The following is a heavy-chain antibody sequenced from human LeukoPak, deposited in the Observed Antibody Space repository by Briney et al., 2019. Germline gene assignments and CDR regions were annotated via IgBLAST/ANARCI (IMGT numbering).Heavy chain of an antibody. CDR2: INPNRGGT. CDR3: SRGPHWDPHFDF. Sequence: ASVKVSCNASGFTFTAYYMHWVRQAPGQRLEWMGWINPNRGGTNYAQRFQGRVIMTWATSISTASMELSWLRSDDTAAYYCSRGPHWDPHFDFWGQGTLVTVSS. CDR1: GFTFTAYY. D-gene: IGHD7-27*01. J-gene: IGHJ4*02. V-gene: IGHV1-2*02.